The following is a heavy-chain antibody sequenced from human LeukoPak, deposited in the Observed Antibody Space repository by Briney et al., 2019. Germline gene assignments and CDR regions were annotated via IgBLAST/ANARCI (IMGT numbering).Heavy chain of an antibody. D-gene: IGHD5-24*01. CDR3: ARARDGYNYEADY. J-gene: IGHJ4*02. CDR2: MNPNSGDA. CDR1: GYSFTSYD. V-gene: IGHV1-8*02. Sequence: ASVKVSCKASGYSFTSYDINWVRQATGQGLEWIGWMNPNSGDADYTQKFKGRVTFTRDTSTRTAYMELSSLGSEDTAVYYCARARDGYNYEADYWGQGTLVTVSS.